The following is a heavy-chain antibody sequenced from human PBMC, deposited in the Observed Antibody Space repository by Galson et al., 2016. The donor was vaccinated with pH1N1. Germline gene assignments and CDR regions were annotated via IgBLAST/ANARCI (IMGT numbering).Heavy chain of an antibody. Sequence: SLRLSCAASGFTFDDYAMHWVRQAPGKGLEWVSGISWNSGIIGYADSVKGRFTISRDNAKNSLYLQMNSLRAEDTALYYCAKTFMGVASYYGIDVWGQGTTVTVSS. CDR2: ISWNSGII. J-gene: IGHJ6*02. CDR3: AKTFMGVASYYGIDV. V-gene: IGHV3-9*01. D-gene: IGHD2/OR15-2a*01. CDR1: GFTFDDYA.